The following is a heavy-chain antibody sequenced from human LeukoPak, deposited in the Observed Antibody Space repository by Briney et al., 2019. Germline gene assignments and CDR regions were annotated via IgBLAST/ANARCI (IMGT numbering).Heavy chain of an antibody. CDR1: GFTFSSYA. CDR3: AKDRSSGYDFGSGSFGHYYYYHMDF. V-gene: IGHV3-23*01. D-gene: IGHD3-3*01. CDR2: ISGGSA. Sequence: GGSLRLSCAASGFTFSSYAMSWLRQAPGQGLEWVSAISGGSADYADSVKGRFSISIDNSKNTPYLQMNSLRAEDTAVYYCAKDRSSGYDFGSGSFGHYYYYHMDFWGKGITVTVSS. J-gene: IGHJ6*03.